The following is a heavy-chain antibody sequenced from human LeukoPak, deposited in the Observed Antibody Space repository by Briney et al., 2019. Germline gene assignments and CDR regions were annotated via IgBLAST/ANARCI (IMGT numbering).Heavy chain of an antibody. Sequence: GGSLRLSCAASGFTFSSYAMAWVRQAPGKGLEWLSYISSSSKINYADSVKGRFTISRDNAKNSLYLQMNSLRDEDTAVYYCARSANPAVHDVDPWGQGTLVTVSS. CDR1: GFTFSSYA. D-gene: IGHD6-6*01. CDR2: ISSSSKI. V-gene: IGHV3-48*02. J-gene: IGHJ5*02. CDR3: ARSANPAVHDVDP.